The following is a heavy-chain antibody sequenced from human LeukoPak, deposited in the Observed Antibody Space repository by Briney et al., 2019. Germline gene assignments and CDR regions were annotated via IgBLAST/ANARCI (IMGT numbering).Heavy chain of an antibody. CDR3: ARAGGSTVSHSDY. D-gene: IGHD4-17*01. Sequence: GGSLRLSCAASGFTFSSYSMNWIRQAPGKGLKWVSSISSSTSYIYYADSVKGRFTISKDNAKNSLYLQMNSLRAEDTAVYYCARAGGSTVSHSDYWGQGTLVIVSS. CDR1: GFTFSSYS. CDR2: ISSSTSYI. V-gene: IGHV3-21*01. J-gene: IGHJ4*02.